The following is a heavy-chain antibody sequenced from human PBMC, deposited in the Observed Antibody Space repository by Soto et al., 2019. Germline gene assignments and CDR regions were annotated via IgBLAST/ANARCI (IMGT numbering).Heavy chain of an antibody. V-gene: IGHV4-59*01. CDR2: IYYSGST. Sequence: SETLSLTCTVSGGSISSYYWSWIRQPPGKGLEWIGYIYYSGSTNYNPSLKSRVTISVDTSKNQFSLKLSSVTAADTAVYYCASSTTQYYDYIWGSYRPYYFDYWGQGTLVTVSS. CDR1: GGSISSYY. CDR3: ASSTTQYYDYIWGSYRPYYFDY. J-gene: IGHJ4*02. D-gene: IGHD3-16*02.